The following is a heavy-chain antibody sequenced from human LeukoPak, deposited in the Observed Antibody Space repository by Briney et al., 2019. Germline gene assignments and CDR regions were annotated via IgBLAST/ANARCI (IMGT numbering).Heavy chain of an antibody. D-gene: IGHD2-15*01. CDR2: INPNSGGT. Sequence: ASVKVSCKASGYTFTSYYMHWVRQAPGQGLEWMGWINPNSGGTNYAQKFQGRVTMTRDTSISTAYMELSRLRSDDTAVYYCARVTLSGGSCYDYWGQGTLVTVSS. V-gene: IGHV1-2*02. CDR3: ARVTLSGGSCYDY. CDR1: GYTFTSYY. J-gene: IGHJ4*02.